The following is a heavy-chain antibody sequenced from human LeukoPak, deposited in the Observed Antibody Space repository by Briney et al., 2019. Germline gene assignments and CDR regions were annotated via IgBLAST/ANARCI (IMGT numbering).Heavy chain of an antibody. V-gene: IGHV4-39*07. CDR3: ARAHTWAAGWFDP. J-gene: IGHJ5*02. CDR1: GGSISSTSYY. D-gene: IGHD5-18*01. CDR2: MYYGGAT. Sequence: SETLSLTCTVSGGSISSTSYYWGWIRQPPGKGLEWIGSMYYGGATYYNPSLKSRVTISVDTSKNQFSLKLSSVTAADTAVYYCARAHTWAAGWFDPWGQGTLVTVSS.